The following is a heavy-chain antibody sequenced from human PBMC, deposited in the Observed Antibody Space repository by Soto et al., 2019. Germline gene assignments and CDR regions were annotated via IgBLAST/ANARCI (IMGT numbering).Heavy chain of an antibody. J-gene: IGHJ5*02. CDR1: GGSISEKY. V-gene: IGHV4-4*07. D-gene: IGHD6-13*01. CDR3: VASLAASGLNWLDP. CDR2: IFANGHT. Sequence: AETLSLTCIVSGGSISEKYWNWVRQPPGKGLEWIGLIFANGHTDYNPSLKSRVTMSVDASKNQFSLRLTSMTAADTAVYYCVASLAASGLNWLDPWGRGTLVTVSS.